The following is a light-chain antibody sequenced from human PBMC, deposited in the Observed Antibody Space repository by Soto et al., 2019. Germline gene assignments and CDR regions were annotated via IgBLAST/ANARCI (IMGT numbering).Light chain of an antibody. V-gene: IGKV1-6*01. CDR1: QGTRNA. Sequence: AIQMTQAPSSPSASVGDRVTITCRASQGTRNALGWYQQKPGKAPKLLLYAASSLQSGVPSRFRGSGSGTDFTLTISSLQPEDCATYSYLQDYNYPPWTFGQGTKVESK. CDR3: LQDYNYPPWT. CDR2: AAS. J-gene: IGKJ1*01.